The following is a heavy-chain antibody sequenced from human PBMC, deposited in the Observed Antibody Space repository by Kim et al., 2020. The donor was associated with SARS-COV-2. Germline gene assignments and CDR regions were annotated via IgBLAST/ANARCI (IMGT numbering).Heavy chain of an antibody. J-gene: IGHJ4*02. CDR2: ISSSSSTI. CDR1: GFTFSRYS. D-gene: IGHD3-9*01. CDR3: ARDPPLLRNFDWLFGGFDY. Sequence: GGSLRLSCAASGFTFSRYSMNWVRQAPGKGLEWVSYISSSSSTIYYADSVKGRFTISRDNAKNSLYLQMNSLRDEDTAVYYCARDPPLLRNFDWLFGGFDYWGQGTLVTVSS. V-gene: IGHV3-48*02.